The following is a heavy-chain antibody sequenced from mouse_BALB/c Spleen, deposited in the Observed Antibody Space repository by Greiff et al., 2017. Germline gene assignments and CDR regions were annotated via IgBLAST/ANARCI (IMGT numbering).Heavy chain of an antibody. J-gene: IGHJ2*01. Sequence: DVKLVESGGDLVKPGGSLKLSCAASGFTFSSYGMSWVRQTPDKRLEWVATISSGGSYTYYPDSVKGRFTISRDNAKNTLYLQMSSLKSEDTAMYYCARGYDGYFDYWGQGTTLTVSS. CDR2: ISSGGSYT. V-gene: IGHV5-6*02. CDR3: ARGYDGYFDY. CDR1: GFTFSSYG. D-gene: IGHD2-14*01.